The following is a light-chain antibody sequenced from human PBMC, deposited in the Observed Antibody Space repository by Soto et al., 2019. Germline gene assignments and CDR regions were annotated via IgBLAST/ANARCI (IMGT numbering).Light chain of an antibody. V-gene: IGKV3-11*01. CDR3: QQRSNWPQN. Sequence: EIVLTQSPATLSLSPGERATLSCRASQSVSSYLAWYQQKPGQAPRLLIYDASNRATGIPARFRGSGSGIDFNLTISSLEPEDCPVYYCQQRSNWPQNFGQGTKLEIK. J-gene: IGKJ2*01. CDR2: DAS. CDR1: QSVSSY.